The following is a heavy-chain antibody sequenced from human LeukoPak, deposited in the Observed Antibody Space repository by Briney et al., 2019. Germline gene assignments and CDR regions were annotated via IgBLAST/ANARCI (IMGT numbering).Heavy chain of an antibody. D-gene: IGHD3-22*01. V-gene: IGHV1-2*02. CDR1: GYTFTGYY. J-gene: IGHJ4*02. CDR2: INPNSGGT. Sequence: ASVKVSCKASGYTFTGYYMHWVRQAPGQGLEWMGWINPNSGGTNYAQKFQGRVTMTRDASISTAYMELSRLRSEDTAVYYCARDGEKTYYYDSSGCPDYWGQGTLVTVSS. CDR3: ARDGEKTYYYDSSGCPDY.